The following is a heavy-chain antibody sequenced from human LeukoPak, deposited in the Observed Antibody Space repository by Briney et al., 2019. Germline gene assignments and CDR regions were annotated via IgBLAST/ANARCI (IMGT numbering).Heavy chain of an antibody. J-gene: IGHJ3*02. V-gene: IGHV1-69*05. CDR2: IIPIFGTA. Sequence: SVKVSCKASGGTFSSYAISWVRQAPGQGLEWMGRIIPIFGTANYAQKFQGRVTITTDESTNTAYMELSSLRSEDTAVYYCACLWDSSGYYQDDAFDIWGQGTMVTVSS. D-gene: IGHD3-22*01. CDR3: ACLWDSSGYYQDDAFDI. CDR1: GGTFSSYA.